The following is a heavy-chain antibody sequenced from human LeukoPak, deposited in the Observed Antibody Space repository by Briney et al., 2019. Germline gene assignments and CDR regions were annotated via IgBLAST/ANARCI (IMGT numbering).Heavy chain of an antibody. V-gene: IGHV4-61*08. Sequence: SETLSLTCTVSGGSVSSGAYYWNWIRQPPGKGLEWIGYIYSSGSTYYNPSLKSRVTISVDTSKNRFSLKLSTVTAADTAVYYCARRPTGDPKFDYWGQGTLVTVSS. J-gene: IGHJ4*02. CDR2: IYSSGST. CDR1: GGSVSSGAYY. D-gene: IGHD7-27*01. CDR3: ARRPTGDPKFDY.